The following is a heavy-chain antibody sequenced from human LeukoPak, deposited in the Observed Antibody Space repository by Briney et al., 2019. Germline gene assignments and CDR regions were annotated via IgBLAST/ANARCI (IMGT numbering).Heavy chain of an antibody. CDR2: IGWNSGSI. D-gene: IGHD6-19*01. CDR3: AKDRVAVAGRGFDY. CDR1: GFTFDDYA. V-gene: IGHV3-9*01. Sequence: GGPLRLSCAASGFTFDDYAMHWVRQAPGKGLEWVSGIGWNSGSIGYADSVKGRFTISRDNAKNSLYLQMNSLRAEDTALYYCAKDRVAVAGRGFDYWGQGTLVTVSS. J-gene: IGHJ4*02.